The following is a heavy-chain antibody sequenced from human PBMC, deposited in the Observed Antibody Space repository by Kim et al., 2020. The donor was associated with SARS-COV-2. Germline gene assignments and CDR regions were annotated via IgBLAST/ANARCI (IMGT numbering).Heavy chain of an antibody. J-gene: IGHJ4*02. D-gene: IGHD3-10*01. CDR2: MNPNSGNT. CDR3: ARRTAGSGTTFGY. Sequence: ASVKVSCKASGYTFSSYDINWVRQAAGQGPEWMGWMNPNSGNTGHAQKFQGRVTMSRNTSISTAYMELSSLISEDTAVYYCARRTAGSGTTFGYWGQGTLLIVSS. V-gene: IGHV1-8*01. CDR1: GYTFSSYD.